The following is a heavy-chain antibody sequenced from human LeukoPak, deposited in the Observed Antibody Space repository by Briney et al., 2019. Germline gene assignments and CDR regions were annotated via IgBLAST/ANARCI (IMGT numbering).Heavy chain of an antibody. CDR2: IIPIFGTA. Sequence: SVKVSCKATGGTFSSYAISWVRQAPGQGLEWMGGIIPIFGTANYAQKFQGRVTITTDESTSTAYMVLSSLRSEDTAVYYCARGGYSSPPFDYWGQGTLVTVSS. CDR1: GGTFSSYA. J-gene: IGHJ4*02. V-gene: IGHV1-69*05. D-gene: IGHD6-13*01. CDR3: ARGGYSSPPFDY.